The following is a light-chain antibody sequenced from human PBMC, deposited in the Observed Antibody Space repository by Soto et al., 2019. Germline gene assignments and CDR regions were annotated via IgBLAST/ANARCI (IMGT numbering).Light chain of an antibody. V-gene: IGLV2-14*01. CDR1: SSDVAGYNY. J-gene: IGLJ2*01. CDR2: DVS. Sequence: QSALTQPASVSGSPGQSITISCTGTSSDVAGYNYVSWYQQHPGKAPKLMIYDVSNRPSGVSNRFSGSKSGNTASLTISGLQAEDEADYYCSSYTSNNSQVFGGGTQLTVL. CDR3: SSYTSNNSQV.